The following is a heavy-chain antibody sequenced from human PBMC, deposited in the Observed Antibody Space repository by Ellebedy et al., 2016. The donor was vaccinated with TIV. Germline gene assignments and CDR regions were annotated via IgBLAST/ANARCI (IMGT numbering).Heavy chain of an antibody. Sequence: SETLSLTCSVSGGSITGYYWNWIRQSPGKGLEWIGFVFHNGRSKYNPSLESRLTLSVDTSKDQFSLRLSSVAAADTALYYCAGVRDGRRLFDSWGQGTLVTVSS. J-gene: IGHJ4*02. CDR3: AGVRDGRRLFDS. CDR2: VFHNGRS. V-gene: IGHV4-59*01. CDR1: GGSITGYY. D-gene: IGHD5-24*01.